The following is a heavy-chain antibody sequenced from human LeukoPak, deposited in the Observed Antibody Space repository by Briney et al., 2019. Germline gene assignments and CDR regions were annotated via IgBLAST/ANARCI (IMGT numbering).Heavy chain of an antibody. CDR3: ARYGTMVRGVITWFDP. V-gene: IGHV4-34*01. Sequence: SETLSLTCAVYGGSFSGYYWSWIRQPPGKGLEWIGEINHSGSTNYNPSLKSRVTISVDTSKNQFSLKLSSVTAADTAVYYCARYGTMVRGVITWFDPWGQGTLVTFSS. CDR2: INHSGST. J-gene: IGHJ5*02. D-gene: IGHD3-10*01. CDR1: GGSFSGYY.